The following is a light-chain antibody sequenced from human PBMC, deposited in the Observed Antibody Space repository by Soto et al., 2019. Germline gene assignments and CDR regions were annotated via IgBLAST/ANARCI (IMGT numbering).Light chain of an antibody. CDR1: QSISSY. CDR2: AAS. V-gene: IGKV1-39*01. Sequence: IQMPQSHSSLSASVGDRVTITCRASQSISSYLNWYQQKPGKAPKLLIYAASSLRSGVPSRFSGSGSGTDFTLTISSLQPEDFATYYCQQSYSTPRTFAQGTKVAIK. J-gene: IGKJ1*01. CDR3: QQSYSTPRT.